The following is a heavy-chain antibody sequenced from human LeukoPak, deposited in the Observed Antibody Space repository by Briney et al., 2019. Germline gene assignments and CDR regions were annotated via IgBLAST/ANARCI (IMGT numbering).Heavy chain of an antibody. V-gene: IGHV3-11*01. CDR3: ARGHYGMDA. J-gene: IGHJ6*02. CDR1: GFTFSDYY. CDR2: IFNSGDTI. Sequence: GGSLRLSCAASGFTFSDYYMSWIRQVPGKGLEWVSYIFNSGDTIYYADPVKGRFTISRDNAKNSVYLQMNSLRAEDTAVYYCARGHYGMDAWGQGTTVTVSS.